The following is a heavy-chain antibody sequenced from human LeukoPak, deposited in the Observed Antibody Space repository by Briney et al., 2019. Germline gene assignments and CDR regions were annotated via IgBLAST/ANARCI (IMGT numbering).Heavy chain of an antibody. Sequence: SETLSLTCAVYGGSFSGYYWSWIRQPPGKGLEWIGEINHSGSTNYNPSLKSRVTISVDTSKNQFSLKLSSVTAADTAVYYCARGGSSSWYANYYYYYYMDVWGKGTTVTISS. CDR2: INHSGST. D-gene: IGHD6-13*01. J-gene: IGHJ6*03. V-gene: IGHV4-34*01. CDR3: ARGGSSSWYANYYYYYYMDV. CDR1: GGSFSGYY.